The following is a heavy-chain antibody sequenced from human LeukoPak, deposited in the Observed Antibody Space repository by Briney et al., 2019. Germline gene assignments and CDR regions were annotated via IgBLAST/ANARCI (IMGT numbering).Heavy chain of an antibody. D-gene: IGHD2-21*02. CDR1: GGTFSSYA. Sequence: SVKVSCKASGGTFSSYAITWVRQAPGQGHEWMGRIIHILGIANYAQKFQGRVTSTADKSTSTAYMELSSLRSEDTAVYYCAREVVTAMDFDYWGQGTLVTVSS. V-gene: IGHV1-69*04. J-gene: IGHJ4*02. CDR3: AREVVTAMDFDY. CDR2: IIHILGIA.